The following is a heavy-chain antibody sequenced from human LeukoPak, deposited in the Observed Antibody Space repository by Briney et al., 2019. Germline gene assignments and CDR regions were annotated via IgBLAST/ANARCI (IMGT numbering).Heavy chain of an antibody. J-gene: IGHJ4*02. CDR2: ISAYNGNT. CDR3: ARDISSYAVAGSVVYVY. CDR1: GYTFTSYG. Sequence: EASVKVSCKASGYTFTSYGISWVRQAPGQGLEWKGWISAYNGNTNYAPKLQGRVTMTTDTSTSTAYMELRSLRSDDTAVYYCARDISSYAVAGSVVYVYWGQGTLVTVSS. D-gene: IGHD6-19*01. V-gene: IGHV1-18*01.